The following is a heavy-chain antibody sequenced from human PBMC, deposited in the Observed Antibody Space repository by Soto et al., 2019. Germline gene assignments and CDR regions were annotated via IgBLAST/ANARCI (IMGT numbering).Heavy chain of an antibody. CDR1: GGSISSDY. V-gene: IGHV4-4*07. J-gene: IGHJ4*02. D-gene: IGHD6-13*01. CDR3: ARGSSAAAGICES. Sequence: SETLSLTCAVSGGSISSDYWSWIRQPAGKGLEWIGRIYSSGSTNYNPSLKSRVTMSVDTSKNEFSLKLSSVTAADTAVYYCARGSSAAAGICESGGQGTLVTVS. CDR2: IYSSGST.